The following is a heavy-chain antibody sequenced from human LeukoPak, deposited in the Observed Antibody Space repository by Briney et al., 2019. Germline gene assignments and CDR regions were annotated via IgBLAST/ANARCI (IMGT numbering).Heavy chain of an antibody. CDR1: GYTFTSYG. J-gene: IGHJ4*02. D-gene: IGHD3-10*01. CDR2: ISAYNGNT. Sequence: ASVKVSCKASGYTFTSYGISWVRQAPGQGLEWMGWISAYNGNTNYAQKLQDRVTMTTDTSMSTAYMELRSLRSDDTAVYYCAREKGPYYGSGSYYDYWGQGTLVTVSS. V-gene: IGHV1-18*04. CDR3: AREKGPYYGSGSYYDY.